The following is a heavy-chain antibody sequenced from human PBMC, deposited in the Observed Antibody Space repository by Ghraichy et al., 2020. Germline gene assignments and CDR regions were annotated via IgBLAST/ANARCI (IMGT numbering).Heavy chain of an antibody. CDR1: GFTFSNAW. V-gene: IGHV3-15*01. J-gene: IGHJ6*03. CDR2: IKSKTDGGTT. CDR3: TTDMSSSVQGVMFSQYYYYYMDV. D-gene: IGHD3-10*01. Sequence: GGSLRLSCAASGFTFSNAWMSWVRQAPGKGLEWVGRIKSKTDGGTTDYAAPVKGRFTISRDDSKNTLYLQMNSLKTEDTAVYYCTTDMSSSVQGVMFSQYYYYYMDVWGKGTTVTVSS.